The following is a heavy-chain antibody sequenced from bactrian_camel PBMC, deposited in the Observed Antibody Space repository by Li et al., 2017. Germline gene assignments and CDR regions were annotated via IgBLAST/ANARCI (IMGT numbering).Heavy chain of an antibody. Sequence: QVQLVESGGGLVQPGGSLRLSCAASGFTFRNIGMSWVRQAPGKGLEWVSAIYNDGSNTRYIDSVKGRFTISRDNAKDTLYLQMNSLKPEDTAVYYCASGFNWIIYWGQGTQVTVS. V-gene: IGHV3S7*01. D-gene: IGHD8*01. CDR2: IYNDGSNT. CDR1: GFTFRNIG. CDR3: ASGFNWIIY. J-gene: IGHJ4*01.